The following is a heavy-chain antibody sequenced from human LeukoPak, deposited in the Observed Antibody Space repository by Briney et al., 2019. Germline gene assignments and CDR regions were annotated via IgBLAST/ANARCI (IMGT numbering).Heavy chain of an antibody. Sequence: GGSLRLSCVASGFTFSIYNMHWVRQAPGKGLEWVAVVWFDGTNKYYADSVKGRFTISRDNSKNTLYLQMNSLRAEDTAVYYCARGASNRFDYWGQGTLVTVSS. CDR1: GFTFSIYN. V-gene: IGHV3-30*19. CDR2: VWFDGTNK. J-gene: IGHJ4*02. D-gene: IGHD1-14*01. CDR3: ARGASNRFDY.